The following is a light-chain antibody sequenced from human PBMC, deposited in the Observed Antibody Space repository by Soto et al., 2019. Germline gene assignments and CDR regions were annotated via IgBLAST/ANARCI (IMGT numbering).Light chain of an antibody. CDR1: QSINRY. V-gene: IGKV1-39*01. CDR2: TAS. CDR3: QQTYITPFT. J-gene: IGKJ3*01. Sequence: DIQMTQSPSSLSASVGDRVTITCRASQSINRYLNWYQHKPGKAPKVLIYTASSLHSGVPSRFTGSASGTDFTLTISGLQPADFATYYCQQTYITPFTFGPGTKVDI.